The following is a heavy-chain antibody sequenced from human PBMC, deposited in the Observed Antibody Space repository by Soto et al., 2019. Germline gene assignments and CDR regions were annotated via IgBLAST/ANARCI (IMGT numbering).Heavy chain of an antibody. CDR2: IYPADSDT. D-gene: IGHD6-19*01. V-gene: IGHV5-51*01. Sequence: PGESLKISCKGSGYSFTSYWIGWVLQIPWKGLEWMGIIYPADSDTRYSPSFQGQVTISADRSISTAYLQWSSLKASDTAIYYCARKSSSGWYRDYWGQGTLVTVSS. CDR1: GYSFTSYW. J-gene: IGHJ4*02. CDR3: ARKSSSGWYRDY.